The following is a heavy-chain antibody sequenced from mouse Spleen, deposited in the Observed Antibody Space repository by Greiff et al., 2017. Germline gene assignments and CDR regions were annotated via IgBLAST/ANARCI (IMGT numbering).Heavy chain of an antibody. CDR1: GFNITDTY. CDR2: IDPANGNT. J-gene: IGHJ3*01. V-gene: IGHV14-3*02. D-gene: IGHD1-1*02. Sequence: EVKVVESGAELVKPGASVKLSCTASGFNITDTYMHWVKQRPEQGLEWIGRIDPANGNTKYDPKFQGKATITADTSSNTAYLQLSSLTSEDTAVYYCASGGNYEAWFAYWGQGTLVTVSA. CDR3: ASGGNYEAWFAY.